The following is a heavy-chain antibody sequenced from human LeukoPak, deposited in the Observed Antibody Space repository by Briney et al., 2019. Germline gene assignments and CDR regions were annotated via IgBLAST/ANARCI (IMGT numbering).Heavy chain of an antibody. Sequence: GGSLRLSCAASGFTLSNYAMTWVRQAPGKGLEWVSAISGSGDNIYYADSVEGRFTISRDNSKNTLYLQMSSLRDEDTAVYSCAKDRSTGFGMVGLDFWGQGTLVTVSS. CDR3: AKDRSTGFGMVGLDF. D-gene: IGHD2-15*01. CDR2: ISGSGDNI. V-gene: IGHV3-23*01. CDR1: GFTLSNYA. J-gene: IGHJ4*02.